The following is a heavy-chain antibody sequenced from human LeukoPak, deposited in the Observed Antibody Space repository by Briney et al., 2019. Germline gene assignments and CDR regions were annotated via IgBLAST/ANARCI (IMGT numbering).Heavy chain of an antibody. V-gene: IGHV3-7*01. CDR1: GFSFSNYG. J-gene: IGHJ5*02. CDR3: ARGGGSSS. Sequence: GGSLRLSCAASGFSFSNYGMSWVRQAPGKGLEWVANIKPDGSATNYVDSVKGRFTISRDNAKNSLDLQMSSLRAEDTAVYYCARGGGSSSWGQGTLVTVSS. D-gene: IGHD6-6*01. CDR2: IKPDGSAT.